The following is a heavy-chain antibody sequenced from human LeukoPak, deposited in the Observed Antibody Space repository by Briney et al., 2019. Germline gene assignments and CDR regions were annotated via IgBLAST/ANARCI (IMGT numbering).Heavy chain of an antibody. J-gene: IGHJ4*02. CDR1: GGSVSSGSYY. CDR3: AREDTARGIDY. Sequence: SETLSLTCTVSGGSVSSGSYYWSWIRQPPGKGLEWIGYIYYSGSTNYNPSLKSRVTISVDTSKNQFSLKLSSVTAADTAVYYCAREDTARGIDYWGQGTLVTVSS. CDR2: IYYSGST. V-gene: IGHV4-61*01. D-gene: IGHD5-18*01.